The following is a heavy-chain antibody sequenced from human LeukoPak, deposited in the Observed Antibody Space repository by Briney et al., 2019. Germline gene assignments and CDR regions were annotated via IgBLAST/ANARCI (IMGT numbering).Heavy chain of an antibody. V-gene: IGHV4-34*01. CDR2: INHSGST. CDR1: GGSFSGYY. Sequence: KSSETLSLTCAVYGGSFSGYYWSWIRQPPGKGLEWIGEINHSGSTNYNPSLKSRVTISVDTSKNQFSLKLSSVTAADTAVYYCASIPIVVVPAATEQWGQGTLVTVSS. J-gene: IGHJ4*02. D-gene: IGHD2-2*01. CDR3: ASIPIVVVPAATEQ.